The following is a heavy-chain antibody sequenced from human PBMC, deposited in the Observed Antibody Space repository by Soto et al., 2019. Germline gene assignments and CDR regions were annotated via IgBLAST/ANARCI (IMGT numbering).Heavy chain of an antibody. CDR3: VRDDDNLDNGLDH. J-gene: IGHJ4*02. CDR1: GFTFSSYG. Sequence: QVQLVESGGGVVQPGGSLRLSCTASGFTFSSYGMHWVRQAPGKGLQWVAVIPHDGTYQYYLDSVKGRFTISRDNSKDTLYLQMNSLRVEDMAVYYCVRDDDNLDNGLDHWGQGTLVTVSS. V-gene: IGHV3-30*19. D-gene: IGHD1-1*01. CDR2: IPHDGTYQ.